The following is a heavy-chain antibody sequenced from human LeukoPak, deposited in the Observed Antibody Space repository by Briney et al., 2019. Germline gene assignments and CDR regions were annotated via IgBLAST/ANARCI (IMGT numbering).Heavy chain of an antibody. CDR1: GYTFTGYY. Sequence: GASVKVSCKASGYTFTGYYMHWVRQAPGQGLEWMGWINPNSGGTNYAQKFQGRVTMTRDTSISTAYMELSSLRSEDTAVYYCARGGIGCSTSCLRNWFDPWGQGTLVTVSS. V-gene: IGHV1-2*02. CDR2: INPNSGGT. D-gene: IGHD2-2*01. J-gene: IGHJ5*02. CDR3: ARGGIGCSTSCLRNWFDP.